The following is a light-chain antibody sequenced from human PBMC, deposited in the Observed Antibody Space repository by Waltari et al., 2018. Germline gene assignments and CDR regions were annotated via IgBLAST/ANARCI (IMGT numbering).Light chain of an antibody. CDR1: QSISNW. Sequence: DVQMTQSPSTMSAFVGDRVTITCRASQSISNWLAWYQQQPGRAPTLLIYNASNLHSGVPSRFSGSGSGTDVTLTINSLQPDDFATYYCQQYNNYYTFGQGTKLEIK. J-gene: IGKJ2*01. CDR3: QQYNNYYT. V-gene: IGKV1-5*03. CDR2: NAS.